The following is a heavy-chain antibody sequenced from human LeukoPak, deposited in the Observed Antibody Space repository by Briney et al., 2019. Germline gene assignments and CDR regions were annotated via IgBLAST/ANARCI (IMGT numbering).Heavy chain of an antibody. CDR2: IYYSGST. Sequence: PSETLSLTCTVSGGSISSYYWSWIRQPPGKGLEWIGYIYYSGSTNYNPSLKSRVTISVDTSKNQFSLKLSSVTAADTAVYYCARVGTTVTRPPDYWGQGTLVTVSS. CDR3: ARVGTTVTRPPDY. CDR1: GGSISSYY. V-gene: IGHV4-59*01. J-gene: IGHJ4*02. D-gene: IGHD4-17*01.